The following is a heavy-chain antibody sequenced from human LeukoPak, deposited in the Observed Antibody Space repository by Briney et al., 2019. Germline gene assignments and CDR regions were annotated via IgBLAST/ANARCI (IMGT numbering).Heavy chain of an antibody. J-gene: IGHJ3*02. CDR2: ISGSGGST. D-gene: IGHD3-3*01. Sequence: GGSLRLSCAASGLTFNTYVMNWVRQAPGKGLEWVSAISGSGGSTYYADSVKGRFTISRDKSKNTLYLQMNSLRAEDTAIYYCAKEAGHVLRFLEWLLDAFDIWGQGTMVTVSS. V-gene: IGHV3-23*01. CDR1: GLTFNTYV. CDR3: AKEAGHVLRFLEWLLDAFDI.